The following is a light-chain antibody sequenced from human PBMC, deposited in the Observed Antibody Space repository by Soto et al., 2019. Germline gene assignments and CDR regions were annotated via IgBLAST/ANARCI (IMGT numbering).Light chain of an antibody. CDR1: QSISSW. CDR3: QQYHSLPRT. CDR2: KAS. V-gene: IGKV1-5*03. J-gene: IGKJ1*01. Sequence: DIQMTQSPSTLSASVGDRVTITCRASQSISSWLAWYQQKPGKAPKLLIYKASSLETGVPSRFTGSRSGTDFTFTISSLQPEDIATYYCQQYHSLPRTFGQGTKVDIK.